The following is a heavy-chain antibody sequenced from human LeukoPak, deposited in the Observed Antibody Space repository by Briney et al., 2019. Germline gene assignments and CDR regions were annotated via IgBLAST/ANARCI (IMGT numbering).Heavy chain of an antibody. CDR3: ARKNVGAVSPFDY. CDR1: GGSISSYY. V-gene: IGHV4-39*01. CDR2: IYYSGST. J-gene: IGHJ4*02. D-gene: IGHD1-26*01. Sequence: PSETLSLTCTVSGGSISSYYWSWIRQPPGKGLEWIGSIYYSGSTYYNPSLKSRVTISVDTSKNQFSLKLSSVTAADTAVYYCARKNVGAVSPFDYWGQGTLVTVSS.